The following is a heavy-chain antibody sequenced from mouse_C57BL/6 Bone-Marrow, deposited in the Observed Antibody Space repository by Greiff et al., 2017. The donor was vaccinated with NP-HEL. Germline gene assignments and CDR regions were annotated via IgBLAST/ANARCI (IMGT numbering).Heavy chain of an antibody. Sequence: EVQLQQSGPELVKPGASVKISCKASGYTFTDYYMNWVKQSHGKSLEWIGDLNPNNGGTSYNQKFKGKATLTVDKSSSTAYMELRSLTSEDSAVYYCARKWLDYDEAWFAYWGQGALVTVSA. CDR2: LNPNNGGT. J-gene: IGHJ3*01. CDR1: GYTFTDYY. V-gene: IGHV1-26*01. CDR3: ARKWLDYDEAWFAY. D-gene: IGHD2-4*01.